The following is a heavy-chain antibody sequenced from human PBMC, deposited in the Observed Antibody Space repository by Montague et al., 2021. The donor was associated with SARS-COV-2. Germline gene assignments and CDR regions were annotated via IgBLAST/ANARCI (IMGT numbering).Heavy chain of an antibody. CDR2: MYYSGST. V-gene: IGHV4-59*13. J-gene: IGHJ4*02. Sequence: SETLSLICTVSGGSISSYYWSWIRQPPGKGLEWIGYMYYSGSTNYNPSLKSRVTLSVDTSKNQLSLKLSSVTAADTAVYYCARDFDYWGQGTLVTVSS. CDR3: ARDFDY. CDR1: GGSISSYY.